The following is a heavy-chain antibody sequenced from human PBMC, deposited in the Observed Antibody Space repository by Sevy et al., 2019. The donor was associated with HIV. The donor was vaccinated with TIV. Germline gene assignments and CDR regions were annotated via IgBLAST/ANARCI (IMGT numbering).Heavy chain of an antibody. CDR2: ISSSSSYI. CDR3: ARGEYGSGPGKVDY. Sequence: GGSLRLSCAASGFTFSSYSMNWVRQAPGKGLEWVSSISSSSSYIYYADSVKGRFTISRDNAKNSLYLQMNSLRAEDTAVYYCARGEYGSGPGKVDYWGQGTLVTVSA. D-gene: IGHD3-10*01. J-gene: IGHJ4*02. V-gene: IGHV3-21*01. CDR1: GFTFSSYS.